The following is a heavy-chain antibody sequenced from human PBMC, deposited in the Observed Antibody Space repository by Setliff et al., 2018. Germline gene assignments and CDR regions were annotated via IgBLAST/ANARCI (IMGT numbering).Heavy chain of an antibody. Sequence: PSETLSLTCTVSGASLSSGTYYWGWIRQPPGKGLEWIGGIHYRGDTYYNASLKGRLTISVDTSQNQFSLRLTSVTAADTAVYYCARTGTYRYFDYWGQGALVTVSS. CDR2: IHYRGDT. CDR1: GASLSSGTYY. V-gene: IGHV4-39*01. CDR3: ARTGTYRYFDY. J-gene: IGHJ4*02. D-gene: IGHD1-1*01.